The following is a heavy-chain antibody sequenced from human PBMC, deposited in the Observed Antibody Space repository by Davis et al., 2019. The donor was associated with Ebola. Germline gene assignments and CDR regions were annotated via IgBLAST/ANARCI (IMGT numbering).Heavy chain of an antibody. CDR3: ARRGAGGYWWGAFDY. J-gene: IGHJ4*02. D-gene: IGHD2-21*01. CDR2: ISASSDYS. CDR1: GFTFSNYA. Sequence: GESLKISCTASGFTFSNYAMSWVRQAPGEGLEWASGISASSDYSFYGDSVKGRFTISRDNSKNTVYLQMNSLRAEDAAIYYCARRGAGGYWWGAFDYWGQGTLVTVSS. V-gene: IGHV3-23*01.